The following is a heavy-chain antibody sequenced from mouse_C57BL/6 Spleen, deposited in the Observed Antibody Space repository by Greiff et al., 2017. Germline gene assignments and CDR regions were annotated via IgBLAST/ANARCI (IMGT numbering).Heavy chain of an antibody. CDR1: GFTFTDYY. Sequence: DVMLVESGGGLVQPGGSLSLSCAASGFTFTDYYMSWVRQPPGKALEWLGFIRNKANGYTTEYSASVKGRFTISRDNSQSILYLQMNALRAEDSATYYCARWEGYYGNLYAMDYWGQGTSVTVSS. J-gene: IGHJ4*01. CDR2: IRNKANGYTT. V-gene: IGHV7-3*01. CDR3: ARWEGYYGNLYAMDY. D-gene: IGHD2-1*01.